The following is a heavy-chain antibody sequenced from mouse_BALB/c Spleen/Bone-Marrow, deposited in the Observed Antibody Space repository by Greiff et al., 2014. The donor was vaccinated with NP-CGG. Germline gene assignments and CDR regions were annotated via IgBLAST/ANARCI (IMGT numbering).Heavy chain of an antibody. V-gene: IGHV14-1*02. D-gene: IGHD2-1*01. J-gene: IGHJ3*01. CDR3: AGGNYRFAY. CDR2: IDPENGNT. CDR1: GFNIKDYY. Sequence: EVQLVESGAELVRPGALVKLSCRASGFNIKDYYMHWVKQRPEQGLEWIGWIDPENGNTIYDPKFQGKASITADTSSNTAYLQLISLTSEDTAVYYCAGGNYRFAYWGQGTLVTVSA.